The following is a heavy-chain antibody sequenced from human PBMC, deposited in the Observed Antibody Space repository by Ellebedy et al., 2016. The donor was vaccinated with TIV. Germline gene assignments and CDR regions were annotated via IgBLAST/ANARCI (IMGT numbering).Heavy chain of an antibody. V-gene: IGHV1-46*04. Sequence: AASVKVSCKASGYTFTSYYMHWVRQAPGQGLEWMGIINPSGGSTTYAQKLQGRVTMTRNTPTSTVYMELSSLRSEDTAVYYCARARSSGWLHTPDYWGQGTLVTVSS. J-gene: IGHJ4*02. CDR2: INPSGGST. CDR1: GYTFTSYY. CDR3: ARARSSGWLHTPDY. D-gene: IGHD6-19*01.